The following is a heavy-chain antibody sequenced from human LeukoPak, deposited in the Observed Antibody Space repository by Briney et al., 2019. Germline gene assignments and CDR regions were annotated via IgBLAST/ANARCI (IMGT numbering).Heavy chain of an antibody. CDR3: ASRSTYYYGSGSYYWSY. CDR2: IYYSGST. V-gene: IGHV4-39*01. CDR1: GGSISSNNYY. D-gene: IGHD3-10*01. Sequence: SETLSLTCTVSGGSISSNNYYWGWIRQPPGKGLEWIGSIYYSGSTYYNSSLKSRVTISVDTSKNQFSLKLSSVTAADTAVYYCASRSTYYYGSGSYYWSYWGQGTLVTVSS. J-gene: IGHJ4*02.